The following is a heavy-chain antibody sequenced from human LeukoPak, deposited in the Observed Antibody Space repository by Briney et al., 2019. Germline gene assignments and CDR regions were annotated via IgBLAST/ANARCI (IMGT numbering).Heavy chain of an antibody. J-gene: IGHJ4*02. CDR1: GFTFSSYW. V-gene: IGHV3-74*01. CDR2: INSDGSST. D-gene: IGHD3-22*01. CDR3: ARATVAYDSSGYDKAFDY. Sequence: PGGSLRLSCAASGFTFSSYWMHWVRQAPGKGLVWVSRINSDGSSTSYADSVKGRFTISRDNAKNTLYLQMNSLRAEDTAVYYCARATVAYDSSGYDKAFDYWGQGTLVTVSS.